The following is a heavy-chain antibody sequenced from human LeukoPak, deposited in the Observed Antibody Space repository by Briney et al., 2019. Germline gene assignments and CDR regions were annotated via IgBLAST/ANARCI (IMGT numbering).Heavy chain of an antibody. CDR3: AKQDSSGWVGVAEYFQH. D-gene: IGHD6-19*01. CDR2: IYTSGNT. CDR1: GGSISSGSFY. V-gene: IGHV4-61*02. Sequence: SETLSLTCTVSGGSISSGSFYWNWIRQPAGKGLEWIGRIYTSGNTKYNPSLESRVTISVDASKNQFSLKLSSVTAADTAVYYCAKQDSSGWVGVAEYFQHWGQGTLVSVSS. J-gene: IGHJ1*01.